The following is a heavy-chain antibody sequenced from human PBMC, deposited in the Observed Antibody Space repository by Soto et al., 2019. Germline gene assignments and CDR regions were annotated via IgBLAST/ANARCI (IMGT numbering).Heavy chain of an antibody. CDR2: MSPSSGNT. V-gene: IGHV1-8*02. D-gene: IGHD1-20*01. CDR3: ARGITQGYDY. J-gene: IGHJ4*02. CDR1: GYNFNTYD. Sequence: QVQLVQSGAEVEKPGASVKVSCQASGYNFNTYDINWVRQATGQGLEWMGWMSPSSGNTGYAQKFQGRVTMTRETSVSTAYMELNSLTSDDTAVYYCARGITQGYDYWGQGTPVTVSS.